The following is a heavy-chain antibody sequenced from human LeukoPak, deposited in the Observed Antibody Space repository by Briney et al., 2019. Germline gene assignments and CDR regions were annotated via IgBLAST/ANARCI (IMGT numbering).Heavy chain of an antibody. D-gene: IGHD3-16*01. CDR1: RFTFSSYA. CDR2: ISGSGGST. CDR3: AKSSLRVGVAVSGYFDY. V-gene: IGHV3-23*01. Sequence: PGGSLRLSCAASRFTFSSYAMSWVRQAPGKGLEWVSAISGSGGSTYYADSVKGRFTISRDNSKNTLYLQMNTLRAEDTAVYYCAKSSLRVGVAVSGYFDYWGQGTLVTVSS. J-gene: IGHJ4*02.